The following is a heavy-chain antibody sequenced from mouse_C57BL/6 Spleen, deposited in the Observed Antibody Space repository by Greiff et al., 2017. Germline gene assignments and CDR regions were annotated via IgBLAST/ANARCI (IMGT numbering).Heavy chain of an antibody. CDR1: GFTFSDYY. V-gene: IGHV5-16*01. CDR2: INYDGSST. J-gene: IGHJ2*01. CDR3: ARDYETGFDY. Sequence: DVQLVESEGGLVQPGSSMKLSCTASGFTFSDYYMAWVRQVPEKGLEWVANINYDGSSTYYLDSLKSRFIISRDNAKNILYLQMSSLKSEDTATYYCARDYETGFDYWGQGTTLTVSS. D-gene: IGHD2-3*01.